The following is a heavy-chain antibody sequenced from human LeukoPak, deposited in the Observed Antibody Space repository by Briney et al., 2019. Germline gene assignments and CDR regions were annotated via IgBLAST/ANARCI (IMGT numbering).Heavy chain of an antibody. D-gene: IGHD6-19*01. J-gene: IGHJ4*02. V-gene: IGHV4-61*02. CDR3: ARREQWLGLDY. CDR1: GDSISSGDYY. CDR2: IYTSGST. Sequence: SETLSLTCTVSGDSISSGDYYWSWIRQPAGKGLEWIGRIYTSGSTNYNPSLKSRVTMSVDTSKNQFSLKLSSVTAADTAVYYCARREQWLGLDYWGQGTLVTVSS.